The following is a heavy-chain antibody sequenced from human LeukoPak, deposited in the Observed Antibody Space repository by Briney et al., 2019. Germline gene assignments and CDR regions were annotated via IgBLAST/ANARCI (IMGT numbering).Heavy chain of an antibody. CDR3: ARGRYCSSTSCCPYYYYGMDV. D-gene: IGHD2-2*01. CDR1: GGSISSGDYY. J-gene: IGHJ6*04. Sequence: SETLSLTCTVSGGSISSGDYYWSWIRQPPGKGLEWIGYIYYSGSTYYNPSLKSRVTISVDTSKNQFSLKLSSVTAADTAVYYCARGRYCSSTSCCPYYYYGMDVWGKGTTVTVSS. V-gene: IGHV4-30-4*01. CDR2: IYYSGST.